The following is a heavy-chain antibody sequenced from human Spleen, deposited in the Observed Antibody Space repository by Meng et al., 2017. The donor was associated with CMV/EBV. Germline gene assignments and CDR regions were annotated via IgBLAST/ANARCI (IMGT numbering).Heavy chain of an antibody. CDR1: GYSISSGYY. Sequence: SETLSLTCSVSGYSISSGYYWGWIRQPPGKGLEWIGSIYYSGNSYYTPSLKSRVTLSVDTSKNQFSLKLSSVTAADTAVYYCVRDERDTYVFRGDPWGQGTLVTVSS. J-gene: IGHJ5*02. V-gene: IGHV4-38-2*02. CDR3: VRDERDTYVFRGDP. CDR2: IYYSGNS. D-gene: IGHD3-16*01.